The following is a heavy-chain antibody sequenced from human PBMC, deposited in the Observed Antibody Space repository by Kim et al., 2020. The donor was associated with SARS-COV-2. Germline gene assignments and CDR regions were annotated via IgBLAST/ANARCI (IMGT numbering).Heavy chain of an antibody. CDR3: ARDSYYDILTGYYN. D-gene: IGHD3-9*01. Sequence: ADSWKGLVTISRDNAKNSLYLQMNSLRAEDTAVYYCARDSYYDILTGYYNWGQGTLVTVSS. J-gene: IGHJ4*02. V-gene: IGHV3-21*01.